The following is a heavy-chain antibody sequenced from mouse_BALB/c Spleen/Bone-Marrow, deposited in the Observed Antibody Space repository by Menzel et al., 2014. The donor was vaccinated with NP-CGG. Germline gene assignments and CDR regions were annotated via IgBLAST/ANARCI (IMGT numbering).Heavy chain of an antibody. CDR2: IDPANGNT. CDR3: ARGDYGAFAY. J-gene: IGHJ3*01. V-gene: IGHV14-3*02. Sequence: EVKLMESGAELVKPGASVKLPCTASGCNIKDTYMHWVKQRPEQGPEWIARIDPANGNTKYDPKFQGKATITADTSSNTAYLQLSSLTSEDTAVYYCARGDYGAFAYWGQGTLVTVSA. CDR1: GCNIKDTY. D-gene: IGHD2-4*01.